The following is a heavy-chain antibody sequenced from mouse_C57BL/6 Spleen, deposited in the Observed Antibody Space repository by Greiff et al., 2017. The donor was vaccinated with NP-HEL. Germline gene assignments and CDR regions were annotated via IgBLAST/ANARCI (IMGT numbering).Heavy chain of an antibody. Sequence: EVQLQQSGPVLVKPGASVNMSCKASGYTFTDYYMNWVKQSHGKSLEWIGVINPYNGGTSYNQKFKGKATLTVDKSSSTAYMELNSLTSEDSAVYYCASPGSSYSFAYWGQGTLVTVSA. CDR2: INPYNGGT. CDR1: GYTFTDYY. D-gene: IGHD1-1*01. CDR3: ASPGSSYSFAY. V-gene: IGHV1-19*01. J-gene: IGHJ3*01.